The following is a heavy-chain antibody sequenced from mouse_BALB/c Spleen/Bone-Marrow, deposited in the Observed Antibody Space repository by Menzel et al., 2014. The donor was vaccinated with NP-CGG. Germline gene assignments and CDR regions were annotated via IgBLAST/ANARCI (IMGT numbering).Heavy chain of an antibody. CDR2: INPYNGDT. D-gene: IGHD2-1*01. Sequence: VQLQQSGPEPVKPGASVKISCKASGYSFTGYFMNWVMQSHGKSLEWIGRINPYNGDTFYNQKFKGKATLTVDKSSSTAHMELRSLASEDSAVYYCARGGNYQAWFAYWGQGTLVTVSA. CDR1: GYSFTGYF. J-gene: IGHJ3*01. V-gene: IGHV1-20*02. CDR3: ARGGNYQAWFAY.